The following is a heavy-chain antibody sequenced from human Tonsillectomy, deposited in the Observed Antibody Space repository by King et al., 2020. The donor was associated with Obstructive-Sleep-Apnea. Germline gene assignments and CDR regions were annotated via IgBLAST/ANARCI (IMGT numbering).Heavy chain of an antibody. D-gene: IGHD6-13*01. CDR2: IGYDGSNK. CDR1: GFSFSYYA. CDR3: AKDKDSIAY. J-gene: IGHJ4*02. Sequence: VQLVESGGGVVQPGGSLRLSCAASGFSFSYYAMHWVRQAPGKGLEWVTFIGYDGSNKYSADSVKGRFTISRDNSKNTLYLQMNNLRAEDTAVYYCAKDKDSIAYWGQGTLVTVSS. V-gene: IGHV3-30*02.